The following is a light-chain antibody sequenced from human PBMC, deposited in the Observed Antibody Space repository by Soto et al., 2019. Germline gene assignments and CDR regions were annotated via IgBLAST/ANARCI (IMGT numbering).Light chain of an antibody. Sequence: QSVLTQPPSASGPPGQRVTISCSGSSSNIGSYTVNWYQQLPGTAPKLLIYSNNQRPSGVPDRFSGSKSGTSASLATSGLQSEDEAEYYCAAWDDSRIGPGFGGGTKPTVL. V-gene: IGLV1-44*01. J-gene: IGLJ3*02. CDR2: SNN. CDR3: AAWDDSRIGPG. CDR1: SSNIGSYT.